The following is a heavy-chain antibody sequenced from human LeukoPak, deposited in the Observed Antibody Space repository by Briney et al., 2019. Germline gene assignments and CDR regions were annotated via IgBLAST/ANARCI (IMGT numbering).Heavy chain of an antibody. CDR3: AVTYYDFWSGYYAAGDYFDY. CDR1: GYSISSGYY. V-gene: IGHV4-38-2*01. CDR2: IYHSGST. Sequence: PSETLSLTCAVSGYSISSGYYWGWIREPPGKGLEWIGSIYHSGSTYYNPSLKRRVTISVDTSKNQFSLKLSSVTAADTAVYYCAVTYYDFWSGYYAAGDYFDYWGQGTLVTVSS. D-gene: IGHD3-3*01. J-gene: IGHJ4*02.